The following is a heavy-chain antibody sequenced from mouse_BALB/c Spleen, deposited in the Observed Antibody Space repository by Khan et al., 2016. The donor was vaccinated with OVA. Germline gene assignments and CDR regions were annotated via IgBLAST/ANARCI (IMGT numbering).Heavy chain of an antibody. CDR1: GFSLTNYG. CDR2: IWAGGST. V-gene: IGHV2-9*02. J-gene: IGHJ4*01. CDR3: ATNFCGKRYYAMDD. Sequence: QVQLKESGPGLVAPSQSLSITCTVSGFSLTNYGVNWVRQPPGKGLEWLGVIWAGGSTNYNSVLITKMSISKDRSKVQVFLRMNSLQTDDTAFDYCATNFCGKRYYAMDDWGQGTSVTVSS. D-gene: IGHD1-1*02.